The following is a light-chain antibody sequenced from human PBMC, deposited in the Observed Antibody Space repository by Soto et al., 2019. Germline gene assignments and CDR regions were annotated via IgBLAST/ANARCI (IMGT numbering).Light chain of an antibody. V-gene: IGKV3-15*01. CDR1: QSVASD. J-gene: IGKJ1*01. Sequence: IVMTHSPAPLSVSPGERATLSCRASQSVASDLAWYQQKPGQAPRLLIYGASPRATGIPARFSGSGSGAEFTLTISSLQSEDFAVYYCQQYNNWPGTFGQGTKVDIK. CDR3: QQYNNWPGT. CDR2: GAS.